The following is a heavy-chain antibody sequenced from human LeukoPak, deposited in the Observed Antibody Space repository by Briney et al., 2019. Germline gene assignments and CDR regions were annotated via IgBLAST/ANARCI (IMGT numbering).Heavy chain of an antibody. J-gene: IGHJ4*02. D-gene: IGHD6-13*01. V-gene: IGHV3-21*01. CDR2: ISSSSSYI. CDR1: GFTFSSNS. CDR3: ARERGGGKYSSSWPFDY. Sequence: GGSLRLSCAASGFTFSSNSMNWVRQAPGKGLEWVSSISSSSSYIYYADSVKGRFTISRDNAKNSLYLQMNSLRAEDTAVYYCARERGGGKYSSSWPFDYWGQGTLVTVSS.